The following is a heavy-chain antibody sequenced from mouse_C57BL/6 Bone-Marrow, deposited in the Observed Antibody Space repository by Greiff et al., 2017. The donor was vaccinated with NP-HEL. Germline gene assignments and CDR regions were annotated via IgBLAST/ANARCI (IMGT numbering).Heavy chain of an antibody. CDR2: ISSSGSCT. CDR3: ARRKYCNYLYY. J-gene: IGHJ2*01. Sequence: VKLVESGGELVKPGGSLKLSCEASGFTFSSYGMSWVSQTPDKRLEWVATISSSGSCTSYPDRMKGRVTLTRDNAKNTLYMQMSSLKSEDTAMYDCARRKYCNYLYYWGQGTTLPVSS. V-gene: IGHV5-6*02. CDR1: GFTFSSYG. D-gene: IGHD5-5*01.